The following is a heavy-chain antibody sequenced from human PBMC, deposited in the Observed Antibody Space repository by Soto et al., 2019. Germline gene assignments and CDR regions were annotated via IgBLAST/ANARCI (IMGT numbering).Heavy chain of an antibody. D-gene: IGHD6-25*01. CDR2: IGTAGDT. Sequence: GGSLRLSCAASGFTFSSYYMHWVRQATGKGLEWVSAIGTAGDTYYPGSVKGRFTISRENAKNSLYLQMNSLRAGDTAVYYCARGLGYNWFDPWGQGTLVTVSS. CDR3: ARGLGYNWFDP. CDR1: GFTFSSYY. V-gene: IGHV3-13*01. J-gene: IGHJ5*02.